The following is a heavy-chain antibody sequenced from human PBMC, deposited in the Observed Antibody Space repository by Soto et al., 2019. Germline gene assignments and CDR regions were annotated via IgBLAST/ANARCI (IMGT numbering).Heavy chain of an antibody. V-gene: IGHV4-38-2*01. CDR1: GYSISSGYY. J-gene: IGHJ4*02. Sequence: SETLSLTCDVSGYSISSGYYWNWIRQSPGKGLEWLGCVYHNGVAFYNPSLKSRLRLTPDTAKNRFSLTLTSVGAADTAVYFCARGVTGTRDFWGQGTLVTVSS. D-gene: IGHD1-20*01. CDR3: ARGVTGTRDF. CDR2: VYHNGVA.